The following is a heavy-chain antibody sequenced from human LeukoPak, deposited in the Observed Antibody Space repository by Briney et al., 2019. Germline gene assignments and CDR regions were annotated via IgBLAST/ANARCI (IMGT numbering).Heavy chain of an antibody. J-gene: IGHJ4*02. CDR1: GGSISSGSYY. CDR2: IYTSGST. V-gene: IGHV4-61*02. D-gene: IGHD3-10*01. CDR3: ARERIWNITMVRGVIQSPNYFDY. Sequence: NPSETLSLTCTVSGGSISSGSYYWSWIRQPAGKGLEWIGRIYTSGSTNYNPSLKSRVTISVDTSKNQFSLKLSSVTAADTAVYYCARERIWNITMVRGVIQSPNYFDYWGQGTLVTVSS.